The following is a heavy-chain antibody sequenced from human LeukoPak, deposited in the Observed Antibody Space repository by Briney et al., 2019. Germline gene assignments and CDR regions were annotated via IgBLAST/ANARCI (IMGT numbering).Heavy chain of an antibody. Sequence: GGSLRLSCAASRFTFSSYKVNWVRQAPGKGLEWVSSISSSSSYIYYADSVKGRFTIFRDNARNSLYLQMNSLRAEDTAVYYCARESGSGEFDYWGQGTLVTVSS. CDR3: ARESGSGEFDY. CDR2: ISSSSSYI. J-gene: IGHJ4*02. CDR1: RFTFSSYK. V-gene: IGHV3-21*01. D-gene: IGHD6-19*01.